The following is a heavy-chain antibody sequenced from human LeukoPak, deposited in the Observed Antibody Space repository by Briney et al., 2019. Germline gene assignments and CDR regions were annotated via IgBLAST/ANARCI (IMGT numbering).Heavy chain of an antibody. D-gene: IGHD1-14*01. J-gene: IGHJ4*02. CDR3: AKDSSVGAGIDY. Sequence: GGSLRLSCAASGFTFSTYGMHWVRQAPGKGLEWVTFIWYDGCDKYKADSVKGRFTISRDNSKNTLYLQMNSLRAEDTAVYYCAKDSSVGAGIDYWGQGTLVTVSS. V-gene: IGHV3-30*02. CDR2: IWYDGCDK. CDR1: GFTFSTYG.